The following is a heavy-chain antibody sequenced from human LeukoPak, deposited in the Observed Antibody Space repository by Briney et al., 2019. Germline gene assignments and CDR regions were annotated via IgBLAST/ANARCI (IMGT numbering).Heavy chain of an antibody. J-gene: IGHJ4*02. Sequence: PGGSLRLSCAASGFTFSSYWMSWVRQAPGKGLEWVANIKQDGSEKYYVDSVKGRFTISRDNAKNSLYLQMNSLRAEDTAVYYCAKDQGDNTAMVTGFDYWGQGTLVTVSS. D-gene: IGHD5-18*01. CDR2: IKQDGSEK. CDR3: AKDQGDNTAMVTGFDY. CDR1: GFTFSSYW. V-gene: IGHV3-7*01.